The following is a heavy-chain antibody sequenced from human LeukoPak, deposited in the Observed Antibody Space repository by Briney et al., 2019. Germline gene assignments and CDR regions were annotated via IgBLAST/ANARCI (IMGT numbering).Heavy chain of an antibody. V-gene: IGHV3-21*01. CDR3: ARDPHYGDHTIFDY. CDR1: GFTFSSYS. Sequence: MSGGSLRLSRTASGFTFSSYSMNWVRQAPGKGLEWVSSISSSSTYIYYADSLKGRFTISRDNAKNSLSLQMNSLRAEDTAVYYCARDPHYGDHTIFDYWGQGALVTVSS. J-gene: IGHJ4*02. D-gene: IGHD4-17*01. CDR2: ISSSSTYI.